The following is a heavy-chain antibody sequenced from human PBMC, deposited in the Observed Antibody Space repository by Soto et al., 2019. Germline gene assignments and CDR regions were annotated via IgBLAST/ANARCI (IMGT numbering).Heavy chain of an antibody. CDR1: VDSITTYY. D-gene: IGHD6-13*01. CDR2: IDTSGNT. Sequence: SETLSLTCTVSVDSITTYYWSWFRQPAGKGLEWIGRIDTSGNTNYNPSLKSRVTMSVDTSKKQFSLKLTSVTAADTAVYYCARYSNNWFQTEGMDVWGQGTTVT. CDR3: ARYSNNWFQTEGMDV. V-gene: IGHV4-4*07. J-gene: IGHJ6*02.